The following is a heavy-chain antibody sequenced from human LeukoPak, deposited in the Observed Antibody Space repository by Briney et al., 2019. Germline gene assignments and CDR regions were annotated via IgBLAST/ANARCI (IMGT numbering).Heavy chain of an antibody. V-gene: IGHV3-43*02. J-gene: IGHJ6*02. CDR1: GFTFDDYA. CDR3: AKDGGVRFLEWWSGGFYGMDV. CDR2: ISGDGGST. D-gene: IGHD3-3*01. Sequence: GGSLRLSCAASGFTFDDYAMHWVRQAPGKGLEWVSLISGDGGSTYYADSVKGRFTISRDNSKNSLYLQMNSLRTEDTALYYCAKDGGVRFLEWWSGGFYGMDVWGQGTTVTVSS.